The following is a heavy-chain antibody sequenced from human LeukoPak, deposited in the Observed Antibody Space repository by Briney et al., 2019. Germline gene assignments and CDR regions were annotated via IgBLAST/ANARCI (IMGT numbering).Heavy chain of an antibody. Sequence: GASVKVSCKASGYTFTSYDINWVRQATGQGLEWMGWMNPNSGNTGYAQKFQGRVTMTRDTSISTAYMELSRLRSDDTAVYYCAREKSDYYDSSGPDAFDIWGQGTMVTVSS. D-gene: IGHD3-22*01. J-gene: IGHJ3*02. CDR2: MNPNSGNT. CDR3: AREKSDYYDSSGPDAFDI. V-gene: IGHV1-8*01. CDR1: GYTFTSYD.